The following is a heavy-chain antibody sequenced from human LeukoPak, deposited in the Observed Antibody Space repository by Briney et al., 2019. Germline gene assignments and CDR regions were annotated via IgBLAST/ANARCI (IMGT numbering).Heavy chain of an antibody. CDR1: GYTFTSYG. J-gene: IGHJ4*02. CDR2: ISAYNGNT. Sequence: SVKVSCKASGYTFTSYGISWVRQAPGQGLEWMGWISAYNGNTNYAQKLQGRVTMTTDTSTSTAYMELRSLRSDDTAVYYCARDDIAAAPYPFDYWGQGTLVTVSS. D-gene: IGHD6-13*01. CDR3: ARDDIAAAPYPFDY. V-gene: IGHV1-18*04.